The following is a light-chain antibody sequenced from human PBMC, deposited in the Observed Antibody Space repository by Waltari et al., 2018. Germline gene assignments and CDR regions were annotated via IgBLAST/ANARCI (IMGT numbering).Light chain of an antibody. Sequence: IVLTQSPDTLSVSPGQRATLSCRASQPINKNFLVWYQQKPGQAPRLILHGASSRATGFPDRFSGSGSGTDFTLTISNLEPEDFAVYYCQQYDGSVLTFGGGTKVEI. J-gene: IGKJ4*01. CDR3: QQYDGSVLT. V-gene: IGKV3-20*01. CDR1: QPINKNF. CDR2: GAS.